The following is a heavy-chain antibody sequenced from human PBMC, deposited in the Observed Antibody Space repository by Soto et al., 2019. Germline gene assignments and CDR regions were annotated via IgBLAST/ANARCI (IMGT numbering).Heavy chain of an antibody. CDR3: AKVNSIVGDGDHDY. CDR2: ISSSGDIP. Sequence: EVQLLESGGGLVQPGGSLRLSCAASGFTFTTYAMSWVRQPPGKGLEWVSGISSSGDIPYYADSVKGRFTISRDQSKKTVYLQMNSLRAEDTALCYCAKVNSIVGDGDHDYWGQGTLVSVSS. J-gene: IGHJ4*02. V-gene: IGHV3-23*01. D-gene: IGHD4-17*01. CDR1: GFTFTTYA.